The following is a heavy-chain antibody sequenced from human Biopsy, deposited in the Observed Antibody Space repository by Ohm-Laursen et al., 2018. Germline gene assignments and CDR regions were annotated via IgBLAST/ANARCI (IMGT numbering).Heavy chain of an antibody. CDR3: ARGSGYFKLDV. CDR1: GESSSGYF. J-gene: IGHJ6*02. Sequence: TLSLTCTVNGESSSGYFGNWIRQPPGKGLEWIGEINQSGSTKYNPSLKRRATLSADPSNSQFSLRLTSATAADTAIYYCARGSGYFKLDVWGQGTTVTVSS. V-gene: IGHV4-34*01. CDR2: INQSGST. D-gene: IGHD5-12*01.